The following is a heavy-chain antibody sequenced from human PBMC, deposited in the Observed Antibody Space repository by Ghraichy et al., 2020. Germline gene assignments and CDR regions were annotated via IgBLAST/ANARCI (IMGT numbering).Heavy chain of an antibody. CDR1: GFTFITYA. CDR3: ARVPWGVAAIGNSGFFDH. D-gene: IGHD2-15*01. Sequence: GESLRLSCAASGFTFITYAMHWVRQAPGKGLEWVAVISYDGSYKYYADSVKGRFTISRDNSKNTLYLQMNSLRVEDTAVYYCARVPWGVAAIGNSGFFDHWGQGTLVTVSS. V-gene: IGHV3-30*04. CDR2: ISYDGSYK. J-gene: IGHJ4*02.